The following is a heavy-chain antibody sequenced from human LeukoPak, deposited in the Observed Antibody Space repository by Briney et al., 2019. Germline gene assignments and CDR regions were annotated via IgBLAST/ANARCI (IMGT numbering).Heavy chain of an antibody. CDR2: ISGSGSSS. V-gene: IGHV3-23*01. Sequence: GGSLRLSCAASGFTFSSYAMRWVRQAPGKGLEWVLTISGSGSSSSYADSVKGRFTISRDNSKNTLYLQMNSLRAEDTAVYYCAKLDSFSLSGTRFDYWGQGTLVTVSS. J-gene: IGHJ4*02. D-gene: IGHD3/OR15-3a*01. CDR1: GFTFSSYA. CDR3: AKLDSFSLSGTRFDY.